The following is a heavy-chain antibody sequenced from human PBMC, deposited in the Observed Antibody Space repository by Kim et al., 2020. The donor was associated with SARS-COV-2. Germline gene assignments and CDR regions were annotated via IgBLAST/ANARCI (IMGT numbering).Heavy chain of an antibody. CDR3: AKDRRVVPAAMASDYYYYGMVV. CDR1: GFTFSSYA. CDR2: ISGSGGST. J-gene: IGHJ6*02. V-gene: IGHV3-23*01. Sequence: GGSLRLSCAASGFTFSSYAMSWVRQAPGKGLEWVSAISGSGGSTYYADSVKGRFTISRDTSKNTLYLQMNSLRAEDTAVYYCAKDRRVVPAAMASDYYYYGMVVCGERTTVT. D-gene: IGHD2-2*01.